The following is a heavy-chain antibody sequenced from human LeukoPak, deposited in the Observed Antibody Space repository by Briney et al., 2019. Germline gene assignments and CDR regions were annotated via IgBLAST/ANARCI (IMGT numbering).Heavy chain of an antibody. V-gene: IGHV4-61*02. CDR1: GGSISSGSYS. J-gene: IGHJ4*02. CDR3: ARVPRITMVRGVI. D-gene: IGHD3-10*01. Sequence: KTSETLSLTCTVSGGSISSGSYSWSWIRQPAGKGLEWIGRIYTSGSTNYNPSLKSRVTISVDTSKNQFSLKLSSVTAADTAVYYCARVPRITMVRGVIWGQGTLVTVSS. CDR2: IYTSGST.